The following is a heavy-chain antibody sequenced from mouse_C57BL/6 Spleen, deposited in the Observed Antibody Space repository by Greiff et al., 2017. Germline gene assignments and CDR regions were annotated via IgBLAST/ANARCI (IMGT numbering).Heavy chain of an antibody. V-gene: IGHV1-26*01. CDR2: INPNNGGT. CDR3: ARGARVLDNAMDY. CDR1: GYTFTDYY. Sequence: VQLQQSGPELVKPGASVKISCKASGYTFTDYYMNWVKQSHGKSLEWIGDINPNNGGTSYNQKFKGKATLTVDKSSSTAYMELRSLTSEDSAVYYCARGARVLDNAMDYWGQGTSVTVSS. D-gene: IGHD3-1*01. J-gene: IGHJ4*01.